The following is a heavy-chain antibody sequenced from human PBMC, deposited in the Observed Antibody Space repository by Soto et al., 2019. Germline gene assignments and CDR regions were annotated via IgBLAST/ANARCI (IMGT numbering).Heavy chain of an antibody. Sequence: QVQLVQSGAEVKKPGASVKVSCKASGYTFTSYGISWVRQAPGQGLEWMGWISAYNGNTNYAQKLQGRVTMTTDTSTTTAYRELRSLRSDDTAVYHWARESSSGCHDYWGQGTLVTVSS. CDR1: GYTFTSYG. D-gene: IGHD6-25*01. J-gene: IGHJ4*02. CDR3: ARESSSGCHDY. V-gene: IGHV1-18*01. CDR2: ISAYNGNT.